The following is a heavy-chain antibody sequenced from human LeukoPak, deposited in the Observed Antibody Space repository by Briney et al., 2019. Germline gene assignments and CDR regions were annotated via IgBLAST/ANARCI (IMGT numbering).Heavy chain of an antibody. V-gene: IGHV4-59*01. CDR1: GDSISDYH. CDR3: ARLFCTKTSCYEYDYYYMDV. Sequence: SETLSLTCTVSGDSISDYHWSWIRQPPGKGLEWIGYIFDNRNTRYNSSLKSRATVSVDTSKNQFSLKLSSVTAADTAVYYCARLFCTKTSCYEYDYYYMDVWGKGTTVTVSS. D-gene: IGHD2-2*01. CDR2: IFDNRNT. J-gene: IGHJ6*03.